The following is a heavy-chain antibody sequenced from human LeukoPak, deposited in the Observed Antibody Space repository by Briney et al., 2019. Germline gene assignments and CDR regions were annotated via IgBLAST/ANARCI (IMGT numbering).Heavy chain of an antibody. CDR1: GFTFSSYE. CDR2: ISSSGSTI. CDR3: ARDEDGYSYLFNY. J-gene: IGHJ4*02. D-gene: IGHD5-24*01. Sequence: GGSLRLSCAASGFTFSSYEMNWVRQAPGKGLEWVSYISSSGSTIYYADSVKGRFTISRDNAKNSLYLQMNSLRAEDTAVYYCARDEDGYSYLFNYWGQGTLVTVSS. V-gene: IGHV3-48*03.